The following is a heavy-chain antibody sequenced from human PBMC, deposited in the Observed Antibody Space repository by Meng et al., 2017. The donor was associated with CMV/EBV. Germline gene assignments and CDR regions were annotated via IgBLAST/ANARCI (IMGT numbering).Heavy chain of an antibody. D-gene: IGHD5-18*01. J-gene: IGHJ6*02. CDR3: AREEYSHGLEYYYYGMDV. V-gene: IGHV3-21*01. Sequence: GESLKISCAASGFPFSSYSMNWVRQAPGKGLELVSSISSSSSYIYYADSVKGRFTISRDNAKNSLYLQMNSLRAEDTAVYYCAREEYSHGLEYYYYGMDVWGQGTTVTVSS. CDR1: GFPFSSYS. CDR2: ISSSSSYI.